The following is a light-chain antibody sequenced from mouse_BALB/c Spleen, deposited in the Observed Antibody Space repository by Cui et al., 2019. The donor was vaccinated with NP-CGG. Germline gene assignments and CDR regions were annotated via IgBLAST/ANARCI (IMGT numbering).Light chain of an antibody. J-gene: IGLJ1*01. Sequence: QAVMTKECTLTTSLGETVTLTCRSSTGAVTTSNYANWVQEKPDQLFTGLIGGTNNRAPGVPARFSGSLIGDKAALTITGAQTEDEAIYFCALWYSNHWVFGGGTKLTVL. V-gene: IGLV1*01. CDR3: ALWYSNHWV. CDR1: TGAVTTSNY. CDR2: GTN.